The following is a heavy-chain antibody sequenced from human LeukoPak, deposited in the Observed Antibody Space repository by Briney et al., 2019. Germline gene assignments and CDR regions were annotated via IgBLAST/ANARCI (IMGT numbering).Heavy chain of an antibody. Sequence: GGSLRLSCAASGFTFSSYDMSWVRQAPGKGLEWVSGISGSGGSTYYADSVKGRFTISRDNSKNTLYLQMNSLRAEDTAVYYCARAPEYYYDSSGHDYWGQGTLVTVSS. CDR3: ARAPEYYYDSSGHDY. V-gene: IGHV3-23*01. CDR2: ISGSGGST. CDR1: GFTFSSYD. D-gene: IGHD3-22*01. J-gene: IGHJ4*02.